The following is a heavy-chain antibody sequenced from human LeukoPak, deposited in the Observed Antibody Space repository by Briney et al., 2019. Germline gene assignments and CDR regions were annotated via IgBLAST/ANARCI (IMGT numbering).Heavy chain of an antibody. CDR1: GFTFSSYA. CDR3: ARDNDLLRYFDWPLDY. V-gene: IGHV3-21*01. Sequence: GGSLRLSCAASGFTFSSYAMSWVRQAPGKGLEWVSSISSSSSYIYYAGSVKGRFTISRDNAKNSLYLQMNSLRAEDTAVYYCARDNDLLRYFDWPLDYWGQGTLVTVSS. CDR2: ISSSSSYI. J-gene: IGHJ4*02. D-gene: IGHD3-9*01.